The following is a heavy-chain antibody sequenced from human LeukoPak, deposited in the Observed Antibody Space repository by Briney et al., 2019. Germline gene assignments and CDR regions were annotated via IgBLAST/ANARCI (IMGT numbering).Heavy chain of an antibody. CDR2: IKQDGSEK. D-gene: IGHD2-2*01. J-gene: IGHJ4*02. CDR3: AGELVVPAATYNYFDY. Sequence: GGSLRLSCAASGFTFSSYWMSWVRQAPGKGLEWVANIKQDGSEKYYVDPVKGRFTISRDNAKNSLYLQMNSLRAEDTVVYYCAGELVVPAATYNYFDYWGQGTLVTVSS. CDR1: GFTFSSYW. V-gene: IGHV3-7*01.